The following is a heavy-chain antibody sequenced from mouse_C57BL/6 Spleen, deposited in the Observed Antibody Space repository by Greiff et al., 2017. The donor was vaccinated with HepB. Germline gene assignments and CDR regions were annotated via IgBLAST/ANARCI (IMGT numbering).Heavy chain of an antibody. CDR2: IWSGGST. CDR1: GFSLTSYG. Sequence: QVQLKQSGPGLVQPSQSLSITCTVSGFSLTSYGIHWVRQSPGKGLEWLGVIWSGGSTDYNAAFISRLSISKDNSKSQVFFKMNSLQADDTAIYYCARYYGSPNWYFDVWGTGTTVTVSS. J-gene: IGHJ1*03. CDR3: ARYYGSPNWYFDV. V-gene: IGHV2-2*01. D-gene: IGHD1-1*01.